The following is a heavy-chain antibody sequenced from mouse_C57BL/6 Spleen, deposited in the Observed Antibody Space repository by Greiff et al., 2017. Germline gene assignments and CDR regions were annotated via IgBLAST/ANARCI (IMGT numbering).Heavy chain of an antibody. CDR2: ISDGGSYT. CDR1: GFTFSSYA. V-gene: IGHV5-4*01. J-gene: IGHJ3*01. Sequence: EVQRVESGGGLVKPGGSLKLSCAASGFTFSSYAMSWVRQTPEKRLEWVATISDGGSYTYYPDNVKGRFTISRDNAKNNLYLQMSHLKSEDTAMYYCARDWTFDYWGQGTLVTVSA. CDR3: ARDWTFDY.